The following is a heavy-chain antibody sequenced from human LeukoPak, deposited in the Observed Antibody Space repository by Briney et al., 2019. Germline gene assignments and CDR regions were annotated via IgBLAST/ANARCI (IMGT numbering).Heavy chain of an antibody. CDR2: ISNDGSNK. CDR1: GFTFSSSG. Sequence: GGSLRRSCAASGFTFSSSGMNWVRQAPGKGLEWVALISNDGSNKFYADSVKGRFTISRDNSKNTVYLQMNSLRAEDTANYYCAKPRRGSSGWERFDDWGQGTLVTVSS. CDR3: AKPRRGSSGWERFDD. D-gene: IGHD6-19*01. J-gene: IGHJ4*02. V-gene: IGHV3-30*18.